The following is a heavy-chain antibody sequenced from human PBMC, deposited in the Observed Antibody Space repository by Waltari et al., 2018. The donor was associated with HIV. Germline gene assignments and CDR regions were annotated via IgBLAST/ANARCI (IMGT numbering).Heavy chain of an antibody. J-gene: IGHJ4*02. Sequence: QVQLVQSGPEVKKPGASVKVSCKTSGYTFAPSGISWVRQAPGQRLEWMGWISAYNGQTNYPQKLQDRVTMTTDKSTNTAYMELRRLTSDDTAVYFCARDRQRITVAGTFDHWGQGTLVTVSS. CDR2: ISAYNGQT. D-gene: IGHD6-19*01. V-gene: IGHV1-18*01. CDR1: GYTFAPSG. CDR3: ARDRQRITVAGTFDH.